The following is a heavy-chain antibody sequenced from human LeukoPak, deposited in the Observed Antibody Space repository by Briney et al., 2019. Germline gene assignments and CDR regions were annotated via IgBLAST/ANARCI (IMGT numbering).Heavy chain of an antibody. V-gene: IGHV3-48*01. D-gene: IGHD3-9*01. J-gene: IGHJ4*02. CDR2: ITIDLTII. CDR1: GFTLSSYS. CDR3: VRDKDWAFDY. Sequence: GGSLRLSCAASGFTLSSYSMNWVRQAPGKGLEWISHITIDLTIIDYADSVKGRFTISRDKAKNSLYLQMNRLRAEDTAVYYCVRDKDWAFDYWGQGTLITVSS.